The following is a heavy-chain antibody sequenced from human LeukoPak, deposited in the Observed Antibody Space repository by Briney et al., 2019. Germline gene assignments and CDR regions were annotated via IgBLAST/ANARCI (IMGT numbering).Heavy chain of an antibody. CDR3: TRHSQLVRGSSYYYYYMDV. J-gene: IGHJ6*03. CDR2: IRSKANSYAT. CDR1: GFTFSGSA. D-gene: IGHD6-6*01. Sequence: PGGSLRLSCAASGFTFSGSAMHWVRQASGKGLEWVGRIRSKANSYATAYAASVKGRFTISRDDSKNTAYLQMNSLKTEDTAVYYCTRHSQLVRGSSYYYYYMDVWGKGTTVTVSS. V-gene: IGHV3-73*01.